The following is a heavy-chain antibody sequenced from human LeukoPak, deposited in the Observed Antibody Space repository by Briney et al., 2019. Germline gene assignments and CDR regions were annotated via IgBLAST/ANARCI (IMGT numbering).Heavy chain of an antibody. V-gene: IGHV3-23*01. CDR1: GFTFSDYY. Sequence: GGSLRLSCAASGFTFSDYYMSWIRQAPGKGLEWVSAISGSGGSTYYADSVKGRLTISRDNSKNTLYLQMNSLRAEDTAVYYCAKSRSGYYNWFDPWGQGTLVTVSS. D-gene: IGHD3-22*01. CDR3: AKSRSGYYNWFDP. CDR2: ISGSGGST. J-gene: IGHJ5*02.